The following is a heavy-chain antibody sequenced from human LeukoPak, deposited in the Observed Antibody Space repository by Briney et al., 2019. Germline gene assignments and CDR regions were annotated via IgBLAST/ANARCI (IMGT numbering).Heavy chain of an antibody. D-gene: IGHD6-6*01. Sequence: SAKVSCKASGYAFTGYDMDSVRQAPGQGVEWMGWMNANSGGTNYAQTFQGRGTMTWDTSISTAYMELSRLTSDDTAVYYCASSQQLGNWFDPWGQGTLVTVSS. J-gene: IGHJ5*02. V-gene: IGHV1-2*02. CDR3: ASSQQLGNWFDP. CDR2: MNANSGGT. CDR1: GYAFTGYD.